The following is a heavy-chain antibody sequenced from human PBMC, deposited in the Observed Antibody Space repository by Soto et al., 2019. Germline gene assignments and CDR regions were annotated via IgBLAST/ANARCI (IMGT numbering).Heavy chain of an antibody. V-gene: IGHV1-2*02. J-gene: IGHJ3*02. D-gene: IGHD3-9*01. CDR2: INPNSGGT. Sequence: ASVKFSCKTSGYTFTGYYMHWVRQAPGQGLEWMGWINPNSGGTNYAQKFQGRVTMTRDTSSSTAYLELSRLRSDDTAVYYCARDRILRYFGSSAYDIWGQGTMVTVSS. CDR1: GYTFTGYY. CDR3: ARDRILRYFGSSAYDI.